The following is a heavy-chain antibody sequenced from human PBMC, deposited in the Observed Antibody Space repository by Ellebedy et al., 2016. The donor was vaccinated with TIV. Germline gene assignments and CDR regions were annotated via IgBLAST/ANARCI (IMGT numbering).Heavy chain of an antibody. J-gene: IGHJ4*02. CDR2: LSGSGFGT. CDR1: GFTFSNYW. D-gene: IGHD2-8*01. Sequence: GESLKISCAGSGFTFSNYWMSWVRQAPGKGLEWVSTLSGSGFGTYYADSVKGRFTLSRDNSKNTLHLQMNSLRAEDTAVYYCAKGRRMVYSTGGLDYWGQGTLVTVSS. CDR3: AKGRRMVYSTGGLDY. V-gene: IGHV3-23*01.